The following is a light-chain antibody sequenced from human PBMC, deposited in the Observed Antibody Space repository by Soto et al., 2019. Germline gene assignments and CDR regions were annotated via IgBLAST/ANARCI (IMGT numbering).Light chain of an antibody. CDR2: EVS. J-gene: IGLJ2*01. CDR3: SSYSGSTTHIL. V-gene: IGLV2-14*01. CDR1: SSDVGGYNY. Sequence: QSVLTQPASVSGSPGQSITISCTGTSSDVGGYNYVSWYQQHPGKAPKLMIYEVSNRPSGVSNRFSGSKSGNTASLTISGLQAEDEADYYCSSYSGSTTHILFGGGTKVTVL.